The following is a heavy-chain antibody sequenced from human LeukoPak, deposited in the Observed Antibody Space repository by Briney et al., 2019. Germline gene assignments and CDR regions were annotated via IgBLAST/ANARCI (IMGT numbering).Heavy chain of an antibody. V-gene: IGHV4-30-2*01. CDR1: GGSISSGGYY. Sequence: SETLSLTCTVSGGSISSGGYYWSWIRQPPGKGLGWIMYIYHSGSTYYNPYLKSRVTISVDRSKNQFSLKLSSVTAADTAVYYCARVIVTVVDEDNYYMDVWGKGTTVTVSS. J-gene: IGHJ6*03. CDR2: IYHSGST. CDR3: ARVIVTVVDEDNYYMDV. D-gene: IGHD4-23*01.